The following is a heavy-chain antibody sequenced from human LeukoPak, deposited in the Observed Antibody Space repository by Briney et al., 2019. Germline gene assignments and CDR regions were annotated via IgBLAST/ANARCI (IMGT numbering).Heavy chain of an antibody. CDR1: GGSISSSNYY. CDR3: ARVSGSSWAYDH. CDR2: MYYGGST. J-gene: IGHJ4*02. Sequence: SSETLSPTCTVSGGSISSSNYYWGWIRQPPGKGLEWIGSMYYGGSTYYNPSLKSRVTISVDTSKNQFSLKLNSVTAADTAVYYCARVSGSSWAYDHWGQGTLVTVSS. D-gene: IGHD6-13*01. V-gene: IGHV4-39*01.